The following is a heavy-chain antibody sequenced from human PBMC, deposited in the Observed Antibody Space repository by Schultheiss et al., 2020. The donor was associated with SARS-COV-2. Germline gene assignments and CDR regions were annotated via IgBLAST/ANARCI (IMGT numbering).Heavy chain of an antibody. J-gene: IGHJ6*02. D-gene: IGHD3-3*01. Sequence: SETLSLTCAVYGGSFSGYYWSWIRQPPGKGLEWIGEINHSGSTNYNPSLKSRVTISVDTSKNQFSLKLSSVTAADTAVYYCAREQSPITIFGVVNRLNGMDVWGQGTTVTVSS. V-gene: IGHV4-34*01. CDR1: GGSFSGYY. CDR3: AREQSPITIFGVVNRLNGMDV. CDR2: INHSGST.